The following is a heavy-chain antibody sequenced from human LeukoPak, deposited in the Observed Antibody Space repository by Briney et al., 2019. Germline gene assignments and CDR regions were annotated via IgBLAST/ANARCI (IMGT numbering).Heavy chain of an antibody. CDR1: GFTFSSYA. D-gene: IGHD3-3*01. V-gene: IGHV3-23*01. CDR3: AKDPIIFGVVSDAFDI. Sequence: GGSLRLSCAASGFTFSSYAMSWVRQAPGKGLEWVSAISGSGGSTYYADSVKGRFTISRDNSKNTLYLQMNSLRAEDTAVYYCAKDPIIFGVVSDAFDIWGQGTMVTVSS. J-gene: IGHJ3*02. CDR2: ISGSGGST.